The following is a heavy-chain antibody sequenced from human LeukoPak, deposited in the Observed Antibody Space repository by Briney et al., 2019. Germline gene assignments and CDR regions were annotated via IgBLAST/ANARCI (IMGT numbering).Heavy chain of an antibody. V-gene: IGHV3-21*01. CDR3: ARAVRGELMSYDYYYMDV. CDR1: GFPFRSYT. CDR2: ISSSSGYI. Sequence: PGGSLRLSCAASGFPFRSYTMNWVRLAPGKGLEWVSSISSSSGYIYYVDSVKGRFTISRDNAKNSLYLQMNSLRVDDTAVYYCARAVRGELMSYDYYYMDVWGKGTTVTVSS. D-gene: IGHD3-10*01. J-gene: IGHJ6*03.